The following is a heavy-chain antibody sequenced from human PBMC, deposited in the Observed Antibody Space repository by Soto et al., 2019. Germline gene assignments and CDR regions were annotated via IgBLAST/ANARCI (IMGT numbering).Heavy chain of an antibody. CDR1: GGTFSSYA. Sequence: SVKVSCKASGGTFSSYAISWVRQAPGQGLEWMGGIIPIFGTANYAQKFQGRVTITADESTSTAYMELSSLGSEETAVYYCARAIVVVPAAIAPNWFDPWGQGTLVTVS. D-gene: IGHD2-2*01. CDR3: ARAIVVVPAAIAPNWFDP. CDR2: IIPIFGTA. V-gene: IGHV1-69*13. J-gene: IGHJ5*02.